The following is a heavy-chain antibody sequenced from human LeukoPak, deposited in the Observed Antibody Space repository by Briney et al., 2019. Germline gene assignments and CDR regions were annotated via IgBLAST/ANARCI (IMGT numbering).Heavy chain of an antibody. CDR1: GGSFSGYY. CDR3: ARTKAFYYDYVWGSYLRPYYFDY. D-gene: IGHD3-16*02. CDR2: INHSGST. V-gene: IGHV4-34*01. Sequence: SETLSLTCAVYGGSFSGYYWSWLRQPPGKGLEWIGEINHSGSTNYNPSLKSRVTISVDTSKNQFSLKLSSVTAADTAVYYCARTKAFYYDYVWGSYLRPYYFDYWGQGTLVTVSS. J-gene: IGHJ4*02.